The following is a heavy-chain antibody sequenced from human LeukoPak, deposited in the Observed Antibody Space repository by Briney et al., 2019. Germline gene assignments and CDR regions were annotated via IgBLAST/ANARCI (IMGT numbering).Heavy chain of an antibody. J-gene: IGHJ5*02. V-gene: IGHV1-69*06. CDR1: GGTFSSYA. D-gene: IGHD3-10*01. CDR3: ARTYYYDSESDNWFDP. Sequence: SVKVSCKASGGTFSSYAISWVRQAPGQGLEWMGGIIPIFGTANYAQKFQGRVTITADKSTSTAYMELSSLRSEDTAVYYCARTYYYDSESDNWFDPGAREPWSPSPQ. CDR2: IIPIFGTA.